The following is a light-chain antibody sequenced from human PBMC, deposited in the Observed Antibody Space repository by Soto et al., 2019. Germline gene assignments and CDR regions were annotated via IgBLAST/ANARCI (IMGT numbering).Light chain of an antibody. CDR3: MQALQTPQT. V-gene: IGKV2-28*01. J-gene: IGKJ1*01. Sequence: EIVMTQSPRSLPVTPGEPASIACRSSQSLLHSNGYNYLDWYLQKPGQSKQLLIYLGSNRASGVPDRLSGSGSGTDFTLKISRVEAEDVGVYYCMQALQTPQTLGQGTKVDIK. CDR2: LGS. CDR1: QSLLHSNGYNY.